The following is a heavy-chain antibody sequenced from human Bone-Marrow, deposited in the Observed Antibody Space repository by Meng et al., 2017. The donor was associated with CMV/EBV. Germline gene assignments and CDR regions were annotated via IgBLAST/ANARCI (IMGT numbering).Heavy chain of an antibody. D-gene: IGHD5-24*01. CDR3: ARDANRWGYNEGYYFYY. V-gene: IGHV3-21*01. CDR1: GFTFSSYS. Sequence: GESLKISCAASGFTFSSYSMNWVRQAPGKGLEWVASISSSSSYIYYADSVKGRFTISRDNAKNSLYLQMNSLRAEDTAVYYCARDANRWGYNEGYYFYYWGQGTLVTVSS. CDR2: ISSSSSYI. J-gene: IGHJ4*02.